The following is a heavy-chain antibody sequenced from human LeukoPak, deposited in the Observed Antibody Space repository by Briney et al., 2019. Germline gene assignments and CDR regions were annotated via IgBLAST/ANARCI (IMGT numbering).Heavy chain of an antibody. Sequence: ASETLSLTCAVYGGSFSGYYWSWIRQPPGKGLEWIGEINHSGSTNYNPSLKSRVTISVDTSKNQFSLKLSSVTAADTAVYYCAKDLAQQWLVGNFDYWGQGTLVTVSS. J-gene: IGHJ4*02. CDR1: GGSFSGYY. CDR3: AKDLAQQWLVGNFDY. D-gene: IGHD6-19*01. V-gene: IGHV4-34*01. CDR2: INHSGST.